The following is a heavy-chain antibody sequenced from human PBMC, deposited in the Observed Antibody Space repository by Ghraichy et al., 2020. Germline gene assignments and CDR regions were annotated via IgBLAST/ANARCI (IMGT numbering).Heavy chain of an antibody. CDR2: IKEDGSEK. J-gene: IGHJ4*02. CDR3: ARFRPFDY. Sequence: GGSLRLSCAASGFTFSNYWMSWVCQAPGKGLEWVANIKEDGSEKYYGDSVKGRFTIFRDNAKNSLYLQMKSLRAEDTAVYYCARFRPFDYWGQGILVTVSS. V-gene: IGHV3-7*01. CDR1: GFTFSNYW.